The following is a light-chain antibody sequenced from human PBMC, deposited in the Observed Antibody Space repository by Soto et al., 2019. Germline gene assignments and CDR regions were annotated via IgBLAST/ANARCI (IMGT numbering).Light chain of an antibody. CDR1: QSVGNN. V-gene: IGKV3-20*01. CDR2: GAS. J-gene: IGKJ1*01. CDR3: QQYGSSRT. Sequence: EIVMTQSPGTLSVSPGERVTLSCRASQSVGNNLAWHQQKPGQAPRLLIYGASTRATGFPDRFSGSGSGTDFTLTISRLEPEDFAVYYCQQYGSSRTFGQGTKVDIK.